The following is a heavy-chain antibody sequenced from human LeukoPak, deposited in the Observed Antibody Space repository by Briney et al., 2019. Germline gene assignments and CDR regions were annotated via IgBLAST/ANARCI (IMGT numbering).Heavy chain of an antibody. V-gene: IGHV5-51*01. D-gene: IGHD2-2*01. CDR3: ARPVVPAAPDGAFDI. Sequence: GASLKISCKGSGYSFTSYWIGWVRQMPGKGLEWMGIIYPGDSDTRYSPSFQGQVTISADKSISTAYLQWSSLKASDTAMYYCARPVVPAAPDGAFDIWGQGTMVTVSS. CDR2: IYPGDSDT. J-gene: IGHJ3*02. CDR1: GYSFTSYW.